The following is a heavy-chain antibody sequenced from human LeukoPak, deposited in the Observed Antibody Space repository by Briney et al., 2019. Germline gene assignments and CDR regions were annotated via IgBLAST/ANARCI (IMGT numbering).Heavy chain of an antibody. CDR3: TRRTRDYGDYFDAFDL. CDR1: GFNVSSNY. CDR2: IYSGGNT. Sequence: GGSLRLSCAASGFNVSSNYMSWVRQAPGKGLEWVSVIYSGGNTYYADSVKGRFSVSRDNSKNTLYLQMNSLRVEDTAVYFCTRRTRDYGDYFDAFDLWGQGTMVTVSS. D-gene: IGHD4-17*01. J-gene: IGHJ3*01. V-gene: IGHV3-53*01.